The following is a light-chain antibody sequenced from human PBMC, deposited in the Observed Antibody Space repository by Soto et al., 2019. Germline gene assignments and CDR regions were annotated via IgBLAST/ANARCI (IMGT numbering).Light chain of an antibody. CDR1: SSDVGGHDY. CDR3: SSYVTGNSLI. Sequence: QSALTQLPSASGSPGQSVTISCTGTSSDVGGHDYVSWYQQHPGKVPKLMIYEVNKRPSGVPDRFSGSKSGNTASLTVSGLQAEDEADYYCSSYVTGNSLIFGGGTKLTVL. CDR2: EVN. J-gene: IGLJ2*01. V-gene: IGLV2-8*01.